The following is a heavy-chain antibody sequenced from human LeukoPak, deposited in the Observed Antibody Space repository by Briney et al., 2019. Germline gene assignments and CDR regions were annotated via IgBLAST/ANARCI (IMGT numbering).Heavy chain of an antibody. Sequence: SETLSLTCTVSRGSISSYYWSWIRQPPGKGLEWIGYIYYRGSTNYNPSLKSRVTISVDTSKNQFSLKLSSVTASDTAVYYCARGSSSRKPIDYWDEGTLVTVSS. D-gene: IGHD6-13*01. CDR2: IYYRGST. CDR3: ARGSSSRKPIDY. CDR1: RGSISSYY. V-gene: IGHV4-59*01. J-gene: IGHJ4*02.